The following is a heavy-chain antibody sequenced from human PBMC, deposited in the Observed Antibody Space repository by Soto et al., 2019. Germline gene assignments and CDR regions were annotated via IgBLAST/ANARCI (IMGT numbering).Heavy chain of an antibody. Sequence: GGSLRLSCTASGFTFSSYAMNWVRQAPGKGLEWVSVISGSGGSTYYADSVKGRFTISRDNSKNKLYLQMNSLRAEDTVVYYCASRTSGWYFDYWGQGTLVTVSS. CDR2: ISGSGGST. CDR1: GFTFSSYA. D-gene: IGHD6-19*01. J-gene: IGHJ4*02. CDR3: ASRTSGWYFDY. V-gene: IGHV3-23*01.